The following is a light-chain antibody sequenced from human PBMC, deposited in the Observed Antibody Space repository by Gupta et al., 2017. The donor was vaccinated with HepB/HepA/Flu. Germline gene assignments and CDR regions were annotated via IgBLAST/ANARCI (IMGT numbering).Light chain of an antibody. V-gene: IGKV1-39*01. CDR1: QNIEKF. CDR3: QQTYMIPIT. Sequence: DIQMTQSPSSLSGSAGETVSITCRTTQNIEKFLNWFQQNPGEAPSLLIYDGASLRTGVPSRFSGSGSKTEFTLTINNLQPEDSATYYCQQTYMIPITFGQGTKVEI. J-gene: IGKJ2*01. CDR2: DGA.